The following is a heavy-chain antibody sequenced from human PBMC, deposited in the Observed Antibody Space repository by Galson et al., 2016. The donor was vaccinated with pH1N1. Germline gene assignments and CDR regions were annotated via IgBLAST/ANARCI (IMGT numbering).Heavy chain of an antibody. CDR1: GGTFTNYA. CDR2: LIPILGTP. D-gene: IGHD5-12*01. CDR3: ARGLSGYDRLEYYQNGMDV. Sequence: SVKVSCKASGGTFTNYAINWVRQAPGQGLEWMGGLIPILGTPDYAQTLQGRVTITADENTNTAYMEMSSLRAEGTAVYYCARGLSGYDRLEYYQNGMDVWGQGTTVTVSS. V-gene: IGHV1-69*13. J-gene: IGHJ6*02.